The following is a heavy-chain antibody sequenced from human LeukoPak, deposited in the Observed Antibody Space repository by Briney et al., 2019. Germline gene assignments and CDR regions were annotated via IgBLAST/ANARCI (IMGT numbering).Heavy chain of an antibody. V-gene: IGHV3-30*02. J-gene: IGHJ4*02. CDR1: GFTFSTYG. D-gene: IGHD2-15*01. CDR2: IRYEGNSK. CDR3: AKGGMVAYYFDY. Sequence: HPGGSLRLPCAASGFTFSTYGMHWVRQAPDKGLEWVAFIRYEGNSKYYADSVKGRFTISRDDSKNTLYLQMDSLRAEDTAVYYCAKGGMVAYYFDYWGQGTLVTVSS.